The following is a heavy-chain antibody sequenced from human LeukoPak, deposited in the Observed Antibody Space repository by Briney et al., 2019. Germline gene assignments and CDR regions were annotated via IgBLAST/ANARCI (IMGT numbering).Heavy chain of an antibody. J-gene: IGHJ4*02. CDR1: GFTFSSAP. D-gene: IGHD2-8*01. V-gene: IGHV3-23*01. Sequence: PGGSLRLSCAASGFTFSSAPMSWVRQAPGKGLEWVSVIGGSGGNTNYADSVRGRFTISRDNSKNTLYLQMNSLGAEDTAVYYCAQWHTVDYWGQGTLVTVSS. CDR3: AQWHTVDY. CDR2: IGGSGGNT.